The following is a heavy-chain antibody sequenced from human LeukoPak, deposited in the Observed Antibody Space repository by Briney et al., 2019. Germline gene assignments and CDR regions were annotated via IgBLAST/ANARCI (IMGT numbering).Heavy chain of an antibody. CDR2: INPSGGST. Sequence: GASVKVSCKASGYTFTSYYMHWVRQAPGQGLEWMGIINPSGGSTSYAQKFQGRVTMTRDMSTSTVYMELSSLRSEDTAVYYCARAPQTAYSSGPFDYWGQGTLVTVSS. V-gene: IGHV1-46*01. J-gene: IGHJ4*02. CDR3: ARAPQTAYSSGPFDY. CDR1: GYTFTSYY. D-gene: IGHD6-19*01.